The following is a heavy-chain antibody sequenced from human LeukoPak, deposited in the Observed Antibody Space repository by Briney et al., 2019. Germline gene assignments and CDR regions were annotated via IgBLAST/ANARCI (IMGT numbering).Heavy chain of an antibody. CDR2: ISGSGGST. V-gene: IGHV3-23*01. CDR3: ARESGIAAALDL. CDR1: GFTFSSYA. Sequence: GGSLRLSCVASGFTFSSYAMSWVRQAPGKGLEWVSGISGSGGSTYYADSVKGRFTISRDNSKNTLYLQMNSLRAEDTAVYYCARESGIAAALDLWGQGTLVTVSS. J-gene: IGHJ5*02. D-gene: IGHD6-13*01.